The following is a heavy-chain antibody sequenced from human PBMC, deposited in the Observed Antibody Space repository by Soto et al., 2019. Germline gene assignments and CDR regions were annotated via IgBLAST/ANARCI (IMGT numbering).Heavy chain of an antibody. CDR1: GGTFSNYT. CDR3: ARDVGLGPVTVSTHVDY. Sequence: QVQLVQSGAEVKKPGSSVKVSCKASGGTFSNYTITWVRQAPGQGLEWMGRIIPILDIANYAKKFQGRVTITPDKSTSTAYMELRSLRSEDTAVYYCARDVGLGPVTVSTHVDYWGQGTLVIVSS. V-gene: IGHV1-69*08. CDR2: IIPILDIA. J-gene: IGHJ4*02. D-gene: IGHD4-17*01.